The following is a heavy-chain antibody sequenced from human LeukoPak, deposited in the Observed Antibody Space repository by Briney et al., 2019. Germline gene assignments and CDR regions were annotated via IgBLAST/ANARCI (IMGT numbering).Heavy chain of an antibody. D-gene: IGHD4-23*01. Sequence: GGSLRLSCAASGFTFSDYYMSWIRQAPGKGLEWVSYISSSGSTIYYADSVKGRFTISRDNAKNSPYLQMNSLRAEDTAVYYCARDRSVVAPIYYGMDVWGQGTTVTVSS. V-gene: IGHV3-11*01. CDR1: GFTFSDYY. CDR2: ISSSGSTI. CDR3: ARDRSVVAPIYYGMDV. J-gene: IGHJ6*02.